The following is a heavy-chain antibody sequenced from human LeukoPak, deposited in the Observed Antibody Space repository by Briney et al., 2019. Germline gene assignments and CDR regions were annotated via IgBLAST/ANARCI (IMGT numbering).Heavy chain of an antibody. CDR3: AKDRPGGIRYYDSTLYFDY. D-gene: IGHD3-22*01. Sequence: GSLRLSCAASGFTFSSYAMSWVRQALGKGLEWVSAISGSGGSTYYADSVKGRFTISGDNSKNTLYLQMNSLRAEDTAVYYCAKDRPGGIRYYDSTLYFDYWGQGTLVTVSS. J-gene: IGHJ4*02. CDR1: GFTFSSYA. CDR2: ISGSGGST. V-gene: IGHV3-23*01.